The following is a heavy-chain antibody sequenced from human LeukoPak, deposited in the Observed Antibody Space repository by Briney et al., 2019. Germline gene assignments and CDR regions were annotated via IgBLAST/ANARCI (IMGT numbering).Heavy chain of an antibody. CDR3: ARAVHYYDRLDY. CDR2: IYYSGST. Sequence: SETLSLTCTVPGGSISSYYWSWIRQPPGKGLEWIGYIYYSGSTNYNPSLKSRVTISVDTSKNQFSLKLSSVTAADTAVYYCARAVHYYDRLDYWGQGTLVTVSS. V-gene: IGHV4-59*01. J-gene: IGHJ4*02. CDR1: GGSISSYY. D-gene: IGHD3-22*01.